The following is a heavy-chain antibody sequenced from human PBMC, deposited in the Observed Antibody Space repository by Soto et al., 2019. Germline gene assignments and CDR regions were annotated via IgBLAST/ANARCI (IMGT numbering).Heavy chain of an antibody. Sequence: PSETLSLTCAVYGGSFSGYYWSWIRQPPGKGLEWIGEINHSGSTNYNPSLKSRVTISVDTSKNQFSLKLSSVTAADTAVYYCARGGSGSYLTYQPAKPNWFDPWGQGTLVTVSS. CDR2: INHSGST. D-gene: IGHD1-26*01. J-gene: IGHJ5*02. CDR1: GGSFSGYY. CDR3: ARGGSGSYLTYQPAKPNWFDP. V-gene: IGHV4-34*01.